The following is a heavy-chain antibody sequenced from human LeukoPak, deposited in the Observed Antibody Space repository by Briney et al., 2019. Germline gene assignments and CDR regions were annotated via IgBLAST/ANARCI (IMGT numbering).Heavy chain of an antibody. CDR3: ARDVHGDCGSGWFDP. V-gene: IGHV1-69*05. CDR1: GGTFNNSA. CDR2: IMPLFGTA. D-gene: IGHD2-21*02. Sequence: SVKVSCKTPGGTFNNSAISWVRQAPGQGLEWLGGIMPLFGTAGYAQKFQGRVTITKDESTRTVYLELTSLTSDDTAVYYCARDVHGDCGSGWFDPWGQGTLVSVSS. J-gene: IGHJ5*02.